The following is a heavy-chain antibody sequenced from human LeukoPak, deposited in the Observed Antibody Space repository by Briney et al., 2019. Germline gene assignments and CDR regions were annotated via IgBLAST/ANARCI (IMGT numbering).Heavy chain of an antibody. V-gene: IGHV1-46*01. Sequence: GASVKVSCKASGYTFTSYYMHWVRQAPGQGLEWMGIINPSGGSTSYAQKFQGRVTMTRDTSTSTVYMELSSLRSEDTAVYYCARVYQPQYYYYYMDVWGKGTTVTVSS. J-gene: IGHJ6*03. CDR3: ARVYQPQYYYYYMDV. D-gene: IGHD2-2*01. CDR1: GYTFTSYY. CDR2: INPSGGST.